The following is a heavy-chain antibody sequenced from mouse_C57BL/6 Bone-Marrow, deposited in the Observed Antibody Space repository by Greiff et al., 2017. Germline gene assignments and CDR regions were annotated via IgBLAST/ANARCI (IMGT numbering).Heavy chain of an antibody. J-gene: IGHJ4*01. Sequence: EVKLMESGGGLVQPGGSLKFSCAASGFTFSDYGMAWVRQAPRQGPEWVAFISNLAYSIYYADTVTGRFTSSRENAKNTLYLEMSRLRSEDTAMYYCARPMDYWGQGTSVTVSS. CDR3: ARPMDY. CDR1: GFTFSDYG. CDR2: ISNLAYSI. V-gene: IGHV5-15*01.